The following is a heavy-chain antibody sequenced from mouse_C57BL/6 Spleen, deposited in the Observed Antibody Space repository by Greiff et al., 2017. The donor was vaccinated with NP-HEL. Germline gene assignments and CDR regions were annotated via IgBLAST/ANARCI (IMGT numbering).Heavy chain of an antibody. CDR2: IDPETGGT. Sequence: QLQQSGAVLVRPGASVTLSCKASVYTFTDYEMHWVTQTPVHGLEWIGAIDPETGGTAYNQKFTGKAILTADKSSSTAYMELRSLTSEDSAVYYCTREMVTTRAWFAYWGQGTLVTVSA. V-gene: IGHV1-15*01. D-gene: IGHD2-2*01. J-gene: IGHJ3*01. CDR3: TREMVTTRAWFAY. CDR1: VYTFTDYE.